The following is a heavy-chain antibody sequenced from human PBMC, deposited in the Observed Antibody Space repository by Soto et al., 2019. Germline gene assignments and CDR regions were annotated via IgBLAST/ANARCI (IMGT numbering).Heavy chain of an antibody. CDR2: IYYSGST. D-gene: IGHD3-10*01. V-gene: IGHV4-31*01. CDR1: GGSISSGGYY. J-gene: IGHJ6*02. CDR3: ARVFGFGGMDV. Sequence: QVQLQESGPGLVKPSQTLSLTCTVSGGSISSGGYYWSWIRQHPGKGLEWIGYIYYSGSTYYNPSVKXPXTXTXXTTKNPCSLKLSSVTAADTAVYCCARVFGFGGMDVWGQGTTVTVSS.